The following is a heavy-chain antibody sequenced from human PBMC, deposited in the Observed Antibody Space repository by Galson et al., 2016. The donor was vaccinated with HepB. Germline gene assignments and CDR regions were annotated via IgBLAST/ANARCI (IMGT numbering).Heavy chain of an antibody. V-gene: IGHV4-39*01. CDR1: VGSIGPGAYY. D-gene: IGHD3-22*01. Sequence: ETLSLTCSVSVGSIGPGAYYWDWIRQSPGKGLEWIGNLYFGGNTYYNPSLRSRVTISVDASRNEFSLKLTSVTAADTAVYYCARRPYSYFDDSTSLDSWGQGTLVTVSS. CDR2: LYFGGNT. J-gene: IGHJ4*02. CDR3: ARRPYSYFDDSTSLDS.